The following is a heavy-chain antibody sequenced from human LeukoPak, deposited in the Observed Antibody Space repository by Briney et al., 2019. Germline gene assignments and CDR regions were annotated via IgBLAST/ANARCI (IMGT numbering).Heavy chain of an antibody. CDR2: IYAGNSDT. D-gene: IGHD5-24*01. Sequence: GESLRISCQAFEYTFTTSWIGWVRQLPGKGLEWMAIIYAGNSDTKYSPSFQGQVSISTDRSISTAYLQWSSLQASDTAIYFCAILNHPDGRVYWGQGTLVTVCS. V-gene: IGHV5-51*01. CDR3: AILNHPDGRVY. J-gene: IGHJ4*02. CDR1: EYTFTTSW.